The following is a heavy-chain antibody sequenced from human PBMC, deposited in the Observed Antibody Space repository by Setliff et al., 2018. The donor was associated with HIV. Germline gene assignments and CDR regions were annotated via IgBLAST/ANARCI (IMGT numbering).Heavy chain of an antibody. V-gene: IGHV4-61*08. Sequence: KPSETLSLTCTVSGGSISSGGFYWTWIRQHPGKGLEWIGYIYFTGSSDNNPSLKSRVTLSVDTSKHQFSLKLSSVTAADTAVYYCARVQMAYAAFDVWGQGTMVTV. CDR2: IYFTGSS. CDR3: ARVQMAYAAFDV. CDR1: GGSISSGGFY. D-gene: IGHD4-17*01. J-gene: IGHJ3*01.